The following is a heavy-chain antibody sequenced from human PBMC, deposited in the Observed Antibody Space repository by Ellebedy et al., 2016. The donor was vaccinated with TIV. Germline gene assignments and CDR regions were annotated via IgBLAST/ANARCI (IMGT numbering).Heavy chain of an antibody. CDR1: GFTFSTYG. V-gene: IGHV3-21*01. CDR3: TRGAALTRSDY. J-gene: IGHJ4*02. CDR2: ISSSSSYI. D-gene: IGHD3-9*01. Sequence: PGGSLRLSCAASGFTFSTYGLNWMRQAPGKGLEWVSSISSSSSYIYYADSVRGRFTISRDNAKNSLYLQMNSLRAEDTAVYYCTRGAALTRSDYWGQGALVTVSS.